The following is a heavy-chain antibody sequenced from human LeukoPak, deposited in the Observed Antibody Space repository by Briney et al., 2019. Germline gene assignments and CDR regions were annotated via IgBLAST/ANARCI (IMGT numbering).Heavy chain of an antibody. Sequence: PSETLSLTCTVSGGSISSYYWSWIRQPAGKGLEWIGRIYTSGNTSYNPSLKSRVTMSVDTSKNQFSLKLSSVTAADTAVYYCARGPNSSSWDYWGQGTLVTVSS. CDR3: ARGPNSSSWDY. D-gene: IGHD6-13*01. J-gene: IGHJ4*02. CDR2: IYTSGNT. V-gene: IGHV4-4*07. CDR1: GGSISSYY.